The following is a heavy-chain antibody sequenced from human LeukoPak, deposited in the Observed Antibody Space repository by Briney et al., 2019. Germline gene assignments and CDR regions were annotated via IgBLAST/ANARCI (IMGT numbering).Heavy chain of an antibody. D-gene: IGHD5-12*01. V-gene: IGHV4-34*01. CDR1: GGSFSGYY. Sequence: SETLSLTCAVYGGSFSGYYWSWIRQPPGKGLEWIGEINHSGSTNYNPSLKSRVTISVDTSKNQFSLKLSSVTAADTAVYYCAREGGEELRSSGYDLQQWLAGPYFDYWGQGTLVTVSS. J-gene: IGHJ4*02. CDR3: AREGGEELRSSGYDLQQWLAGPYFDY. CDR2: INHSGST.